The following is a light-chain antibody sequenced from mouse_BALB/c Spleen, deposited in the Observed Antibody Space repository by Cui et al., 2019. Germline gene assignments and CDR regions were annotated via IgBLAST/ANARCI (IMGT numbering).Light chain of an antibody. Sequence: QIVLTQSPAIMSASLGEEITLTCSASSSVRYMHWYQQKSGTSPKLLIYSTSNLASGVPCRFSGSGSGTFYSLTISSVEAEDAADYYCHQWSSYPWTFGGGTKLEIK. CDR2: STS. CDR1: SSVRY. CDR3: HQWSSYPWT. J-gene: IGKJ1*01. V-gene: IGKV4-80*01.